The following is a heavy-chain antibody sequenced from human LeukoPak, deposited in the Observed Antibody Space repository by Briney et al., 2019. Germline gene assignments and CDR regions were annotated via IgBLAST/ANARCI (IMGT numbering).Heavy chain of an antibody. J-gene: IGHJ3*02. CDR3: ARGSRSGYSSSSDAFDI. Sequence: ASVKVSCKASGYTFTGYYMHWVRQAPGQGLEWMGWINPNSGGTNYAQKFQGWVTMTRDTSISTAYMELSRLRSDDTAVYYCARGSRSGYSSSSDAFDIWGQGTMVTVSS. CDR1: GYTFTGYY. V-gene: IGHV1-2*04. CDR2: INPNSGGT. D-gene: IGHD6-13*01.